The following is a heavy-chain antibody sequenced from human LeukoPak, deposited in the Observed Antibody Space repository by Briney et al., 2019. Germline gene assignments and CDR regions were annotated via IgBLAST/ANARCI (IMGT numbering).Heavy chain of an antibody. D-gene: IGHD1-26*01. V-gene: IGHV4-59*12. CDR3: ARDLEGGSYLDY. J-gene: IGHJ4*02. Sequence: SETLSLTCTVSGGSISSYYWSWIRQPPGKGLEWIGYIYYSGSTNYNPSLKSRVTISVDRSKNQFSLKLSSVTAADTAVYYCARDLEGGSYLDYWGQGTLVTVSS. CDR2: IYYSGST. CDR1: GGSISSYY.